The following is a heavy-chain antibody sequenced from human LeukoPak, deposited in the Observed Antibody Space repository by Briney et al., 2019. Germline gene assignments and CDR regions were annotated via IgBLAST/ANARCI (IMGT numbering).Heavy chain of an antibody. D-gene: IGHD2-15*01. Sequence: GGSLRLSCTASGFTFSSYWMSWVRQAPGKGLEGVAEIKPDGSEGYYVDSVKGRFTISRDNAKNSLYLQMNSLRAEDTAVYSCARDSKLRSGGLFDPWGQGTLVTVSS. J-gene: IGHJ5*02. CDR3: ARDSKLRSGGLFDP. CDR1: GFTFSSYW. V-gene: IGHV3-7*01. CDR2: IKPDGSEG.